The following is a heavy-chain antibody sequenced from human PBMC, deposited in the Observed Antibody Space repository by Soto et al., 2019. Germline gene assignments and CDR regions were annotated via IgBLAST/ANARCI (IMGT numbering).Heavy chain of an antibody. V-gene: IGHV3-21*01. CDR3: TRDASRDSSARGWFDP. J-gene: IGHJ5*02. CDR2: ISSNSAYI. D-gene: IGHD6-13*01. Sequence: GGSLRLSWAASGFTFRSFTMNWVRQAPGKGLEWVSTISSNSAYIYYTDALRGRFTISRDNAKNSLHLQMNSLRAEDTAVYYCTRDASRDSSARGWFDPWGPGTLVTVSS. CDR1: GFTFRSFT.